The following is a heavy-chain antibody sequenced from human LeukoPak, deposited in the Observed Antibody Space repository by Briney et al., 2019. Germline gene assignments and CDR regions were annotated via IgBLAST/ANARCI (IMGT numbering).Heavy chain of an antibody. CDR3: ATEHAY. Sequence: GGSLRLSCAASGFTFSSYAMHWVRQAPGKGLEWVAVISYDGSNKYYADSVKGRFTTSRDNSKNTLYLQMNSLRAEDTAVYYCATEHAYWGQGTLVTVSS. V-gene: IGHV3-30*04. CDR2: ISYDGSNK. D-gene: IGHD1/OR15-1a*01. CDR1: GFTFSSYA. J-gene: IGHJ4*02.